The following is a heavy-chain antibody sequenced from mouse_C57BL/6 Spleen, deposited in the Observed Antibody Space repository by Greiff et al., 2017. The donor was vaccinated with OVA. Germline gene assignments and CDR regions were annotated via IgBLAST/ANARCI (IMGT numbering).Heavy chain of an antibody. V-gene: IGHV1-22*01. CDR3: ARERGLRRGFYYAMDY. CDR1: GYTFTDYN. J-gene: IGHJ4*01. CDR2: INPNNGGT. D-gene: IGHD2-4*01. Sequence: VQLQQSGPELVKPGASVKMSCKASGYTFTDYNMHWVKQSHGKSLEWIGYINPNNGGTSYNQKFKGKATLTVNKSSSTAYMELRSLTSEDSAVYYCARERGLRRGFYYAMDYWGQGTSVTVSS.